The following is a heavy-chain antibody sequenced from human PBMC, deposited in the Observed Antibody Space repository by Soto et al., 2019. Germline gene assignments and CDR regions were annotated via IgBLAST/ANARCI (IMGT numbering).Heavy chain of an antibody. CDR2: ISSSSSTI. J-gene: IGHJ4*02. CDR1: GFTFSSYS. Sequence: PGGSLRLSCAASGFTFSSYSMNWVRQAPGKGLEWVSYISSSSSTIYYADSVKGRFTISRDNAKNSLYLQMNSLRAEDTAVYYCARDSLLGSDADYYLDYWGQGPLVTAPQ. V-gene: IGHV3-48*01. CDR3: ARDSLLGSDADYYLDY. D-gene: IGHD7-27*01.